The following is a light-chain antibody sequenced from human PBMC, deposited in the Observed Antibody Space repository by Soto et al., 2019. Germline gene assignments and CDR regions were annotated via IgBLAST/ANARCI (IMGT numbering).Light chain of an antibody. J-gene: IGKJ1*01. CDR2: LGS. CDR3: RQAIQTWT. Sequence: EIVMTQSPLSLPVTPGEPASISCRSSQSLLHSNGYNFLNWYLQKPGQSPQLLIFLGSNRASGVPDRFSGSGSGTDFTLKISRVEAEDVGVYYCRQAIQTWTFGQGTKVDIK. CDR1: QSLLHSNGYNF. V-gene: IGKV2-28*01.